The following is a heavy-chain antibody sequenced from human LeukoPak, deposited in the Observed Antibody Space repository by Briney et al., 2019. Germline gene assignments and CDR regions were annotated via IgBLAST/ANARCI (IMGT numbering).Heavy chain of an antibody. D-gene: IGHD3-22*01. CDR3: ARGHSKGSSGYYPDY. Sequence: SETLSLTCTVSGGSISSYYWSWIRQPPGKGLEWIGEINHSGSTNYNPSLKSRVTISVDTSKNQFSLKLSSVTAADTAVYYCARGHSKGSSGYYPDYWGQGTLVTVSS. CDR1: GGSISSYY. J-gene: IGHJ4*02. V-gene: IGHV4-34*01. CDR2: INHSGST.